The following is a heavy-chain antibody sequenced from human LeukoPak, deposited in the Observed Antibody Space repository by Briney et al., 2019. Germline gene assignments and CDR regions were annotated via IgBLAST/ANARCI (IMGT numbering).Heavy chain of an antibody. CDR1: GGSISSSSYY. CDR3: ARDKGGSVGFDP. Sequence: PSETLSLTCTVSGGSISSSSYYWGWIRQPPGKGLEWIGSIYYSGSTYYNPSLKSRVTISVDTSKNQFSLKLTSVTAADTAVYYCARDKGGSVGFDPWGQGTLVTVSS. CDR2: IYYSGST. J-gene: IGHJ5*02. D-gene: IGHD3-16*01. V-gene: IGHV4-39*07.